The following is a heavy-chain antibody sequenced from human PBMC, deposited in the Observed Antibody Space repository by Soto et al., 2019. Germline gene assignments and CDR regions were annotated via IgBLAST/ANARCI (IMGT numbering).Heavy chain of an antibody. J-gene: IGHJ6*04. D-gene: IGHD3-16*01. Sequence: SVKVSCKASGGTFSSYAISWVRQAPGQGLEWMGGIIPIFGTANYAQKFQGRVTITADESTSTAYMELSSLRSEDTAVYYCAGGNLFPLGGVPPTTSYSYYGMAVGGKGTRVTVS. CDR2: IIPIFGTA. CDR3: AGGNLFPLGGVPPTTSYSYYGMAV. CDR1: GGTFSSYA. V-gene: IGHV1-69*13.